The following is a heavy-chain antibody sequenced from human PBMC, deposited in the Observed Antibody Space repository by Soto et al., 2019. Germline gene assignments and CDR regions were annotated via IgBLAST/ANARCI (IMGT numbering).Heavy chain of an antibody. Sequence: EVQLVESGGGLVQPGGSLRLSCAASGFTFSSYWMHWVRQAPGKGLVWVSRINSDGSSTSYADSVKGRFTISRDNAKNTLYLQMNSLRAEDTAVYYCARGVGITGTSNWFDPWGQGTLVTVSS. V-gene: IGHV3-74*01. CDR1: GFTFSSYW. J-gene: IGHJ5*02. CDR2: INSDGSST. D-gene: IGHD1-20*01. CDR3: ARGVGITGTSNWFDP.